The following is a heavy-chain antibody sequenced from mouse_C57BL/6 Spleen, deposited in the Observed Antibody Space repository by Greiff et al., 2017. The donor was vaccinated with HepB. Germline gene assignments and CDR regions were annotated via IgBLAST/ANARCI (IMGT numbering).Heavy chain of an antibody. CDR1: GFTFSSYA. J-gene: IGHJ3*01. D-gene: IGHD2-12*01. Sequence: EVMLVESGEGLVKPGGSLKLSCAASGFTFSSYAMSWVRQTPEKRLEWVAYISSGGDYIYYADTVKGRFTISRDNARNTLYLQMSSLKSEDTAMYYCTRDTPSYDWYADWGQGTLVTVSA. CDR3: TRDTPSYDWYAD. CDR2: ISSGGDYI. V-gene: IGHV5-9-1*02.